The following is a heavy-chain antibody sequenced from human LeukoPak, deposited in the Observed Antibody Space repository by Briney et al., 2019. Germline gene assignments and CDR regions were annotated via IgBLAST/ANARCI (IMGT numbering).Heavy chain of an antibody. CDR3: AHSPREYSGYDLLDP. Sequence: GASVKVSCKASGYTFTGYYMHWVRQAPGQGLEWMGWINPNSGGTNYAQKFRGRVTMTRDTSISTAYMELSRLRSDDTAVYYCAHSPREYSGYDLLDPWGQGTLVTVSS. D-gene: IGHD5-12*01. V-gene: IGHV1-2*02. CDR2: INPNSGGT. J-gene: IGHJ5*02. CDR1: GYTFTGYY.